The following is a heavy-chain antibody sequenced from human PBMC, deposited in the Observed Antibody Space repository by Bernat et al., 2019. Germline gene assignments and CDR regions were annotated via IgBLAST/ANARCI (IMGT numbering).Heavy chain of an antibody. Sequence: QVQVVESGGGVVQPGRSLRLSCEASKFTFSSYGMHWVRQAPDKGLEWVAVIWYDGSNENYADSVKGRFTISRDNSKNTLYLQMNSLRAEDTAVYYCARVSLYGAPASGMDVWGQGTTVTVSS. D-gene: IGHD4-17*01. CDR2: IWYDGSNE. J-gene: IGHJ6*02. CDR1: KFTFSSYG. V-gene: IGHV3-33*01. CDR3: ARVSLYGAPASGMDV.